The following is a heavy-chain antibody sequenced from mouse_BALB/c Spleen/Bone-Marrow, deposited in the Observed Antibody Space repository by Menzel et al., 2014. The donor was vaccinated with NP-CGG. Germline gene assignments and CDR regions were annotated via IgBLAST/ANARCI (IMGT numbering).Heavy chain of an antibody. CDR3: ARKGRGLRYYAMDY. D-gene: IGHD1-1*01. V-gene: IGHV1S29*02. CDR2: FYPYNGVT. CDR1: GYTFTDYN. J-gene: IGHJ4*01. Sequence: VQLQQSGPVLVKPGASVKISCKASGYTFTDYNMHWVKQSHGKSLEWIGYFYPYNGVTAYNQKFKTKATLTVDTSSSTAYMELRSLTSEDSAVYYCARKGRGLRYYAMDYWGQTTSFPVSS.